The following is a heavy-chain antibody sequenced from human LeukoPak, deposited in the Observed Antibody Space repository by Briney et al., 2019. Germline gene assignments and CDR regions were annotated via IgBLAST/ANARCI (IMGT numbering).Heavy chain of an antibody. D-gene: IGHD3-22*01. V-gene: IGHV5-51*01. CDR2: IYPGDSDT. CDR1: GYRFTTYW. J-gene: IGHJ3*02. Sequence: GESLKISCKGSGYRFTTYWIGWVRQMPGKGLEWMGIIYPGDSDTRYSPSFQGQVTISADKSISTAYLQWSSLKASDTAMYYCARLGADYYDSSGYYCAFDIWGQGTMVTVSS. CDR3: ARLGADYYDSSGYYCAFDI.